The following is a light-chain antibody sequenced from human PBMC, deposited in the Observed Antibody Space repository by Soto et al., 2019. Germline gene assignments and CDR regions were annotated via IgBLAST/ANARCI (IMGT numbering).Light chain of an antibody. J-gene: IGLJ2*01. CDR2: VGTGGIVG. CDR3: GADHGSGRNFVVV. Sequence: QSALTQPPSASASLGASVTLTCTLSSGYSNYKVDWYQQRPGKGPRFVMRVGTGGIVGSKGDGIPDRFSVLGSGLNRYLTIKNIQEEDESDYHCGADHGSGRNFVVVFGGGTKLTVL. CDR1: SGYSNYK. V-gene: IGLV9-49*01.